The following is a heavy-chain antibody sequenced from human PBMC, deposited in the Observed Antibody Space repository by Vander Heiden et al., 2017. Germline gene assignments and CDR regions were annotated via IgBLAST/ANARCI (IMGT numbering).Heavy chain of an antibody. V-gene: IGHV3-53*01. CDR1: GFTLSSND. CDR2: IYSGGST. CDR3: ARDRSSGWYFDY. Sequence: EVQLVESGGGLIQPGGSLRLSWAPSGFTLSSNDMSWVRQAPGKGLEWVSVIYSGGSTYYADSVKGRFTISRDNSKNTLSLQMNSLRAEDTAVYYCARDRSSGWYFDYWGQGTLVTVSS. J-gene: IGHJ4*02. D-gene: IGHD6-19*01.